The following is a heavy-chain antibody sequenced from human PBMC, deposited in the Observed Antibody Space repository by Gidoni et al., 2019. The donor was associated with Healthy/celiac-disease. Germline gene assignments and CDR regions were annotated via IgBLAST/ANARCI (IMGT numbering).Heavy chain of an antibody. D-gene: IGHD6-19*01. V-gene: IGHV3-21*01. CDR1: GFPFSCYS. J-gene: IGHJ4*02. CDR2: ISSSSSYI. CDR3: ARVGIAVAGTYYFDY. Sequence: EVQLVESGGGLVKPGGSLRLPCAPSGFPFSCYSMNWVRQAPGKGLEWVSSISSSSSYIYYADSVKGRFTISRDNAKNSLYLQMNSLRAEDTAVYYCARVGIAVAGTYYFDYWGQGTLVTVSS.